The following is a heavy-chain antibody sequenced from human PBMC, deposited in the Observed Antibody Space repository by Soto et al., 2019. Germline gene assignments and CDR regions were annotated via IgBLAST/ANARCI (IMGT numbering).Heavy chain of an antibody. J-gene: IGHJ5*02. D-gene: IGHD6-13*01. V-gene: IGHV3-23*01. CDR2: ISGSGSSI. CDR3: AKGGDSSSWKNCFAP. CDR1: GFTFSNYA. Sequence: PGGSLRLSCAASGFTFSNYAMTWVRQAPGKGLEWVSGISGSGSSIYYADSVKGRFTISRDNSKNTLYLQMNSLRAEDTAVYYCAKGGDSSSWKNCFAPWGQGTLVTVSS.